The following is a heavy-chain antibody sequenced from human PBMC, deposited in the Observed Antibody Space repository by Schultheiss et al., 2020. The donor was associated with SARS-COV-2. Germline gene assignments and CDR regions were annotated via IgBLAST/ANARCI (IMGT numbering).Heavy chain of an antibody. CDR2: IGTAGDP. D-gene: IGHD3-22*01. CDR3: ASFGLLLRGGWFDP. CDR1: GFTFSSYD. Sequence: GGSLRLSCAASGFTFSSYDMHWVRQATGKGLEWVSAIGTAGDPYYPGSVKGRFTISRENAKNSLYLQMNSLRAEDTAVYYCASFGLLLRGGWFDPWGQGTLVTVSS. V-gene: IGHV3-13*05. J-gene: IGHJ5*02.